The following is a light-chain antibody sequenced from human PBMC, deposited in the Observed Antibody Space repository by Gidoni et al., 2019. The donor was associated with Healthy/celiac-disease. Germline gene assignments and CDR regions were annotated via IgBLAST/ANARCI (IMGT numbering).Light chain of an antibody. CDR3: QQYGSSRYT. V-gene: IGKV3-20*01. CDR1: QSVSSSY. J-gene: IGKJ2*01. CDR2: GAS. Sequence: EIASTQSPGTLSLSPGERATLSCRASQSVSSSYLAWYQQKPAQAPRLLIYGASRRAAGIPDRISGSGSGAYFTLTISRLEPEDFAVYYWQQYGSSRYTFGQGTKLEIK.